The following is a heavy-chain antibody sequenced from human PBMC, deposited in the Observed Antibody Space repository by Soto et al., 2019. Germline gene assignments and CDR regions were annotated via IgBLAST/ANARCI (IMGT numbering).Heavy chain of an antibody. V-gene: IGHV3-66*01. Sequence: GGSLRRSCAASGFTVSSNYMSWVRQAPGKGLEWVSVIYSGGSTYYADSVKGRFTISRDNSKNTLYLQMNSLRAEDTAVYYCARDLVVPAAMRYYYYYYGMDVWGQGTTVTVSS. CDR2: IYSGGST. D-gene: IGHD2-2*01. CDR1: GFTVSSNY. CDR3: ARDLVVPAAMRYYYYYYGMDV. J-gene: IGHJ6*02.